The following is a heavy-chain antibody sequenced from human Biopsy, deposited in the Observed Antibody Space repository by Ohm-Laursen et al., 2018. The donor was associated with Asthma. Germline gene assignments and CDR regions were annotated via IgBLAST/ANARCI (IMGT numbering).Heavy chain of an antibody. Sequence: GTLSLTWAVYGGSFSNYYWTWIRQPPGKGLEWIGEINHRGSTNYNPSLKSRVTLSVDTSKNQFSVKLRSVPAADTAVYYCARSPYYYGLLGPTRGFGVYAVWGHGTLVTVSS. J-gene: IGHJ3*01. CDR3: ARSPYYYGLLGPTRGFGVYAV. V-gene: IGHV4-34*01. CDR1: GGSFSNYY. D-gene: IGHD3-10*01. CDR2: INHRGST.